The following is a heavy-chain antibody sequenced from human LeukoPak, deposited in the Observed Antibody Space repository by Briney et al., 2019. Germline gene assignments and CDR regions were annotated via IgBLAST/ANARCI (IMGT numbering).Heavy chain of an antibody. V-gene: IGHV3-74*01. Sequence: GGSLRLSCAASGFTFSNYWMHWVRQAPGKGLVWVSRINSDGRSTNYADSVKGRFTISRDNAKNTLYLQMNSLRAEDTAVYYCARDRNDILTGLYYFDYWGQGTLVTVSS. CDR2: INSDGRST. CDR1: GFTFSNYW. CDR3: ARDRNDILTGLYYFDY. D-gene: IGHD3-9*01. J-gene: IGHJ4*02.